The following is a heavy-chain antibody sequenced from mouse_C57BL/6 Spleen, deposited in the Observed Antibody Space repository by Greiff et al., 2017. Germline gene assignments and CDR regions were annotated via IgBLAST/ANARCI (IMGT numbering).Heavy chain of an antibody. Sequence: GYTFTSYGISWVKQRTGQGLEWIGEIYPRSGNTYYNEKFKGKATLTADKSSSTAYMELRSLTSEDSAVYFCARLNYYGSSYGYFDVWGTGTTVTVSS. J-gene: IGHJ1*03. V-gene: IGHV1-81*01. CDR2: IYPRSGNT. CDR3: ARLNYYGSSYGYFDV. D-gene: IGHD1-1*01. CDR1: GYTFTSYG.